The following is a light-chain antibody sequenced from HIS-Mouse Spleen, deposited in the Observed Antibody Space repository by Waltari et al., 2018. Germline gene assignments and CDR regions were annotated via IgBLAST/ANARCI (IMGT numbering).Light chain of an antibody. V-gene: IGKV1-5*03. Sequence: DIQMTQSPSTLSASVGDRVTITCRASQSISSWLAWYQQKPGKAPKLLIYKASSLESGVPSRFSGSGSGTEFTLTISSLQPDGFATYYCQQYNSYIFTFGPGTKVDIK. J-gene: IGKJ3*01. CDR3: QQYNSYIFT. CDR2: KAS. CDR1: QSISSW.